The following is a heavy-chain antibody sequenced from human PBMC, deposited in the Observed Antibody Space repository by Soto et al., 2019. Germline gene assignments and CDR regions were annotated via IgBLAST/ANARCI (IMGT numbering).Heavy chain of an antibody. J-gene: IGHJ6*02. V-gene: IGHV5-10-1*01. Sequence: PGESLKISCKGSGYSFTSYWISWVRQMPGKGLEWMGRIDPSDSYTNYSPSFQGHVTISADKSISTAYLQWSSLKASDTAMYYCARQPMGGCSSTSCYTNYYYYYGMDVWGQGTTVTVSS. CDR2: IDPSDSYT. D-gene: IGHD2-2*02. CDR3: ARQPMGGCSSTSCYTNYYYYYGMDV. CDR1: GYSFTSYW.